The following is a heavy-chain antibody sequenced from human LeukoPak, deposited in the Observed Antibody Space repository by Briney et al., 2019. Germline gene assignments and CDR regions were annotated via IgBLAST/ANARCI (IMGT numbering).Heavy chain of an antibody. J-gene: IGHJ5*02. D-gene: IGHD5-18*01. CDR3: ARLKGVDTAMVFSLVNWFDP. V-gene: IGHV5-51*01. CDR2: IYPGDSDT. Sequence: GESLKISCKGSGYSFTSYWIGWVRQMPGKGLEWMGIIYPGDSDTRYSPSFQGQVTISVDKSISTAYLQWSSLKASDTAMYYCARLKGVDTAMVFSLVNWFDPWGQGTLVTVSS. CDR1: GYSFTSYW.